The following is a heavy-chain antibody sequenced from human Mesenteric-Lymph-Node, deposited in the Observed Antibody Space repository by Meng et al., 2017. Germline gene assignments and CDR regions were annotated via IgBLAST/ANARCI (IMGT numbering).Heavy chain of an antibody. D-gene: IGHD5-24*01. CDR2: ISTGGNPI. J-gene: IGHJ4*02. CDR1: GSTCSVYY. Sequence: GGVFVKTGGSRRLSCAATGSTCSVYYMSWICQVPGKGLEWVSYISTGGNPISYAESVRGRFTVSRENAKNSLYLQMRSLSGEHTAFYYCASDRRDGYNRFDYWGQGTLVTVSS. V-gene: IGHV3-11*01. CDR3: ASDRRDGYNRFDY.